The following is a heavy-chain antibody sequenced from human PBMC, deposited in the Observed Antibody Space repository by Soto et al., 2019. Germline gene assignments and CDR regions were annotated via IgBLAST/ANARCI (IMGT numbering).Heavy chain of an antibody. J-gene: IGHJ4*02. D-gene: IGHD2-15*01. Sequence: EVQLVESGGGLVQPGGSLRLSYAASGFNFNNYWMSWVRQAPGKGLEWVANIKEDGSEKYYVDSVKGRFTISRDNAKNSMYLEMNSLAAEDTAVYYCARDGGTYCSGGNCLVDYWGQGTLVTVSS. CDR1: GFNFNNYW. CDR2: IKEDGSEK. CDR3: ARDGGTYCSGGNCLVDY. V-gene: IGHV3-7*01.